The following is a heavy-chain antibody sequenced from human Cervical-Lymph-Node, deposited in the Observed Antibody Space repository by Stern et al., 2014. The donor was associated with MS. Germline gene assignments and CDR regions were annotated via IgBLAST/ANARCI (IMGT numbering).Heavy chain of an antibody. CDR3: ARDYGDSTYYYGMDV. D-gene: IGHD4-17*01. Sequence: QVQLVQSGAEVKKPGASVKVSCKASGYTFTDYQMHWVRQAPGQGLEWMGWIDPNSGDTNYAQKFQGWVTMTRDTSMSTAYMEVSRLRSDDTAVYYCARDYGDSTYYYGMDVWGQGTTVTVSS. CDR1: GYTFTDYQ. CDR2: IDPNSGDT. J-gene: IGHJ6*02. V-gene: IGHV1-2*04.